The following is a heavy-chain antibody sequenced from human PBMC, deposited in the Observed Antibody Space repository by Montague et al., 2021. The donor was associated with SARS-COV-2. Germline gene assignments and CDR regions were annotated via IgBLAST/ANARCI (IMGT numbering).Heavy chain of an antibody. CDR3: ATGINYYDFLALQS. J-gene: IGHJ4*02. Sequence: SETLSLTCTVSVGSISSNNCYWGWIRQPPGKALEWIGSIYYSGSTYYNPSLKSRVTMSVDTSENQFSLKLSSVTAADTAVYYCATGINYYDFLALQSWGQGALVIVSS. CDR1: VGSISSNNCY. CDR2: IYYSGST. D-gene: IGHD3/OR15-3a*01. V-gene: IGHV4-39*07.